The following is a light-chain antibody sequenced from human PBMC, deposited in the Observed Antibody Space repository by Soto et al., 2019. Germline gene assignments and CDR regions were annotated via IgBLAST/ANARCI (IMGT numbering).Light chain of an antibody. CDR3: GTWDSSLSGV. CDR1: SSNIGNNY. V-gene: IGLV1-51*02. CDR2: ENN. J-gene: IGLJ2*01. Sequence: QSVLTQPPSVSAAPGQTVTISCSGSSSNIGNNYVSWYQQLPGTAPKLLIYENNKRPSGIPDRFSGSKSGTSATLGITGLQTGDEADYYCGTWDSSLSGVFGGGTKLTV.